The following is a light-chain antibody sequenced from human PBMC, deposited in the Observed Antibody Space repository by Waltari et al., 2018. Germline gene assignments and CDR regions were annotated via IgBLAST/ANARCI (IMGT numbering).Light chain of an antibody. CDR3: LKRAGGPL. CDR1: QSVNKY. V-gene: IGKV3-11*01. CDR2: GAS. J-gene: IGKJ4*01. Sequence: EIVLTQSPATLSLSPGESATLSCRASQSVNKYLDWFQQKPGQAPRPLISGASNRAAGIPARFSGSGSGTDFTLTISSLEPEDFAVYYCLKRAGGPLFGGGTKVE.